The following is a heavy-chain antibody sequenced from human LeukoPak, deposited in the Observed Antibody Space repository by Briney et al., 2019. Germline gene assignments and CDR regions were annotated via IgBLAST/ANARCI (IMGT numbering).Heavy chain of an antibody. V-gene: IGHV1-69*13. J-gene: IGHJ6*03. CDR3: AREDLHGDYLSYMDV. D-gene: IGHD4-17*01. CDR2: IIPIFGTA. Sequence: SVKVSCKASGGTFSSYAISWVRQAPGQGLEWMGGIIPIFGTANYAQKFQGRVMITADESTSTAYMELSSLRSEDTAVYYCAREDLHGDYLSYMDVWGKGTTVTISS. CDR1: GGTFSSYA.